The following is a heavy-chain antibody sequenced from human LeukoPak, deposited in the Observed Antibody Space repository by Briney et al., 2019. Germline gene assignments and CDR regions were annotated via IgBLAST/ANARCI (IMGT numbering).Heavy chain of an antibody. D-gene: IGHD3-10*01. J-gene: IGHJ4*02. CDR1: GFTFSNAW. CDR2: ISGTGRNT. CDR3: ARDPFRMVRGARGYVDY. V-gene: IGHV3-11*04. Sequence: GGSLRLSCAASGFTFSNAWMSWVRQAPGKGLEWVSAISGTGRNTYYADSVKGRFTISRDNAKNSLYLQMNSLRAEDTAVYYCARDPFRMVRGARGYVDYWGQGTLVTVSS.